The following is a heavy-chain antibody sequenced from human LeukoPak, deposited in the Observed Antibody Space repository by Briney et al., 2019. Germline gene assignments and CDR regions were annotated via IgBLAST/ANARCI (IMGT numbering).Heavy chain of an antibody. D-gene: IGHD6-6*01. CDR2: IYYSGST. V-gene: IGHV4-59*12. Sequence: SETLSLTCTVSGGSISSYYWSWIRQPPGKGLEWIGYIYYSGSTSYNPSLKSRVTISVDTSKNQFSLKLSSVTAADTAVYYCASLIAARPDFDYWGQGTLVTVSS. CDR3: ASLIAARPDFDY. CDR1: GGSISSYY. J-gene: IGHJ4*02.